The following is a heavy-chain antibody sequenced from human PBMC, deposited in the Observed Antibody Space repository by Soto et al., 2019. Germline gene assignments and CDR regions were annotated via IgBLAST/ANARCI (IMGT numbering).Heavy chain of an antibody. CDR1: GFTFSNYW. V-gene: IGHV3-74*01. J-gene: IGHJ4*02. D-gene: IGHD1-26*01. CDR2: IKSDGSIT. CDR3: VRASGNYFFDY. Sequence: EVQLVESGGGLVQPGGSLRLSCAVSGFTFSNYWMHWVRQAPGKGLVCVSRIKSDGSITTYADSVKGRFTISRDNAKNTLYLQMNNVRAEDTAVYYCVRASGNYFFDYWGQGTLVTVSS.